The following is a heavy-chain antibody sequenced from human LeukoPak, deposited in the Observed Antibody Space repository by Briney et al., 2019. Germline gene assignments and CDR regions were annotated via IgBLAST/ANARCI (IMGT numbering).Heavy chain of an antibody. CDR1: GGSISSSSYY. CDR2: IYYSGST. D-gene: IGHD3-16*02. J-gene: IGHJ4*02. Sequence: SETLSLTRTVSGGSISSSSYYWGWVRQPPGTGLEWIGSIYYSGSTYYNPSLKSRVTISVDTSKNQFSLKLSSVTAADTAVYYCARRGRADYVWGSYRSYYFDYWGQGTLVTVSS. CDR3: ARRGRADYVWGSYRSYYFDY. V-gene: IGHV4-39*01.